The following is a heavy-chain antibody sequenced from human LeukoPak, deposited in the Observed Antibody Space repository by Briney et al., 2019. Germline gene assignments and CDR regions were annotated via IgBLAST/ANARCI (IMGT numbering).Heavy chain of an antibody. CDR2: ISNRGTI. V-gene: IGHV3-48*03. CDR3: ARERGALPCGPPVDY. Sequence: GGSLRLSCAASGFTFSSYAFNWVRQAPGKGLEWVSYISNRGTIYYADSVRGRFTNYRDNAKNSLYLQMNRVRIVQCAGWYRARERGALPCGPPVDYLGQGSLVIVSS. J-gene: IGHJ4*02. D-gene: IGHD2-21*01. CDR1: GFTFSSYA.